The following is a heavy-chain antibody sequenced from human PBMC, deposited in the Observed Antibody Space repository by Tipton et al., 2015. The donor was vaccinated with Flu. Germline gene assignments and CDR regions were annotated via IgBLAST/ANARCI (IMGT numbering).Heavy chain of an antibody. Sequence: TLSLTCTVSDASLSSPGFHWNWIRQHPERGLEWLGYVLHSGTFYNPSLQSRLTVSLDTSKSQFSLQMTSVTAADTAVYYCARGLGRPSDYDYVWGSHRPFHYWGQGTLVTVSS. CDR2: VLHSGT. V-gene: IGHV4-31*03. J-gene: IGHJ4*02. CDR3: ARGLGRPSDYDYVWGSHRPFHY. D-gene: IGHD3-16*02. CDR1: DASLSSPGFH.